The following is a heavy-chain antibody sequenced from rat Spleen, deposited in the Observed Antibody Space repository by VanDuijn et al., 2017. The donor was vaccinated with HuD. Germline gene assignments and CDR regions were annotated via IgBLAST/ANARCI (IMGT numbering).Heavy chain of an antibody. CDR2: ISPSGGST. CDR1: GFIFRNYD. CDR3: ATENYYVMDA. Sequence: EVQLVESDGGLVQPGRSLELSCAASGFIFRNYDMAWVRQAPTKGLEWVASISPSGGSTYYRDSVKGRFTISRDNAKSTLYLQMDSLRSEDTATYYCATENYYVMDAWGQGASVTVSS. V-gene: IGHV5-19*01. J-gene: IGHJ4*01.